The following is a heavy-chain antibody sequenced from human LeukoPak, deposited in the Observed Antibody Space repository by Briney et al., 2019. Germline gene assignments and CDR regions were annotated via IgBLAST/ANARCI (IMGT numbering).Heavy chain of an antibody. J-gene: IGHJ4*02. CDR1: GFTFSSYA. CDR2: ISYDGSNK. D-gene: IGHD6-6*01. CDR3: ARDKEIAARSLDY. Sequence: GGSLRLSCAASGFTFSSYAMHWVRQAPGKGLEWVAVISYDGSNKYYADSVKGRFTISRDNSKNTLYLQMNSLRAEVTAVYYCARDKEIAARSLDYWGQGTLVTVSS. V-gene: IGHV3-30*04.